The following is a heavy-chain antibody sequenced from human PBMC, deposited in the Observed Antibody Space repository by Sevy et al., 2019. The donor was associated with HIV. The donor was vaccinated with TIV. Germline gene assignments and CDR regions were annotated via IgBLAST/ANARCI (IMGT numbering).Heavy chain of an antibody. J-gene: IGHJ3*02. D-gene: IGHD4-17*01. CDR2: ISNSGTTI. CDR3: ARRGPSTVHDAFDI. V-gene: IGHV3-48*03. CDR1: GFTFSSYE. Sequence: GGSPRLSCAASGFTFSSYEMNWVRQAPGKGLEWVSYISNSGTTISYADSMKGRFTISRDNAENSIYLQMNSLRAEDTAVYFCARRGPSTVHDAFDIWGQGTMVTVSS.